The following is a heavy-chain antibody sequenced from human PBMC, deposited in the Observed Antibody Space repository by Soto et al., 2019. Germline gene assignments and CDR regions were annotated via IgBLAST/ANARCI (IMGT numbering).Heavy chain of an antibody. CDR3: AKDDIVVVPAAMFGWFDP. CDR2: ISGSGGST. D-gene: IGHD2-2*01. Sequence: GGSLRLSCAASGFTFSSYAMSWVRQAPGKGLEWVSAISGSGGSTYYADSVKGRFTISRDNSKNTLYLQMNSLRAEDTAVYYCAKDDIVVVPAAMFGWFDPWGQGTLVTVSS. J-gene: IGHJ5*02. V-gene: IGHV3-23*01. CDR1: GFTFSSYA.